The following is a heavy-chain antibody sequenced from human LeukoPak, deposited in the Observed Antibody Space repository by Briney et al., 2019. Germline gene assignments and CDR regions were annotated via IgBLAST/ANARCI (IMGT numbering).Heavy chain of an antibody. CDR3: ATSTAAAGAD. CDR1: GFTFSSYW. J-gene: IGHJ4*02. V-gene: IGHV3-7*03. CDR2: IKQDGSEK. D-gene: IGHD6-13*01. Sequence: GGSLRLSCAASGFTFSSYWMSWVRQAPGKGLKWVANIKQDGSEKYYVDSVKGRFTISRDNAQNSLYLQMNSLRAEDTAIYYCATSTAAAGADWGQGTLVTVSS.